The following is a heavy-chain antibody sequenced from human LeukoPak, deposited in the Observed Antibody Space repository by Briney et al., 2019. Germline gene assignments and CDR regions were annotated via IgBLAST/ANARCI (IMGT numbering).Heavy chain of an antibody. CDR2: IYYTGSA. Sequence: SETLSLTCTVSGGSIRSSSYYWGWIRQPPGKGLEWIGSIYYTGSAYYNPSLKSRVTISVDTSKNQFSLKLNSVTAADTAVYYCARDPYYDRTYYYYMDVWGKGATVTVSS. CDR3: ARDPYYDRTYYYYMDV. CDR1: GGSIRSSSYY. D-gene: IGHD3-16*01. V-gene: IGHV4-39*07. J-gene: IGHJ6*03.